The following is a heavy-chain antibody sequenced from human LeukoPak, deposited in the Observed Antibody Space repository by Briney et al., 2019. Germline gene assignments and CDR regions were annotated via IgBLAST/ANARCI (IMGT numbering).Heavy chain of an antibody. CDR3: AGSHSSTWYPDC. CDR1: GDSFSSNSAT. D-gene: IGHD2-2*01. V-gene: IGHV6-1*01. CDR2: TYYRSKWYN. Sequence: PSQTLSLTCAISGDSFSSNSATWNWLRQSPSRGLEWLGRTYYRSKWYNEYAVSVKSRITINPDTSKNQFSLQLNSVTPEDTAVYYCAGSHSSTWYPDCWGQGTLVTVSS. J-gene: IGHJ4*02.